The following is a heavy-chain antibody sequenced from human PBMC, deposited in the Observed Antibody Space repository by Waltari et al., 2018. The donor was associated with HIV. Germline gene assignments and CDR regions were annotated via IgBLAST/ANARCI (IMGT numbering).Heavy chain of an antibody. CDR2: IYDSGST. CDR1: GGSISSSSYY. Sequence: QLQLQESGPGLVKPSETLSLTCTVSGGSISSSSYYWGWIRQPLGKGLECIGNIYDSGSTYYNPSRKCRVTISVDTSRNQFSLKLSSGTAADTAVYSCARQRWEKTFDYWGQGTLVTVSS. J-gene: IGHJ4*02. V-gene: IGHV4-39*01. CDR3: ARQRWEKTFDY. D-gene: IGHD1-26*01.